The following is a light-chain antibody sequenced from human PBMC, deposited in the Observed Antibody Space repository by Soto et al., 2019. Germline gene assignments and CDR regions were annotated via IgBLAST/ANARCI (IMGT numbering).Light chain of an antibody. CDR1: SSNIGGNY. Sequence: QSVLTQPPSASGTPGQRVTISCTGSSSNIGGNYDYWYQQLPGRAPKLLIYRNNKRPSGVPDRFSGSKSGTSASLAISGLRSEDEADYYCAAWDDSLSGVVFGGGTKLTVL. J-gene: IGLJ3*02. CDR3: AAWDDSLSGVV. V-gene: IGLV1-47*01. CDR2: RNN.